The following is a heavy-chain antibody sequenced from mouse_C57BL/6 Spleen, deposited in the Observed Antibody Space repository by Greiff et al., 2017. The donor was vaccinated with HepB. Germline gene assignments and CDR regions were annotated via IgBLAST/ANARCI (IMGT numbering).Heavy chain of an antibody. CDR1: GYTFTSYW. V-gene: IGHV1-52*01. D-gene: IGHD2-2*01. Sequence: QVQLQQPGAELVRPGSSVKLSCKASGYTFTSYWMHWVKQRPKQGLEWIGNIDPSDSETHYNQKFKDKATLTDDKSSSTAYMQLSSLTSEDSAVYYCARNGYLDYWGHGTTLTVSS. J-gene: IGHJ2*01. CDR3: ARNGYLDY. CDR2: IDPSDSET.